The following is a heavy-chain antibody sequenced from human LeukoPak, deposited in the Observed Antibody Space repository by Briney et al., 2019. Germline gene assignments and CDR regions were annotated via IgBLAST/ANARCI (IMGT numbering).Heavy chain of an antibody. V-gene: IGHV4-31*03. Sequence: SETLSLTCTVSGGSISSGGYYWSWIRQHPGKGLEWIGYIYYSGSTYYNPSLKSRVTISVDTSKNQFSLKLSSVTAADTAVYYCPSDTQSTMVRAVIIPYGMDVWGQGSTVTVSS. D-gene: IGHD3-10*01. CDR3: PSDTQSTMVRAVIIPYGMDV. CDR1: GGSISSGGYY. CDR2: IYYSGST. J-gene: IGHJ6*02.